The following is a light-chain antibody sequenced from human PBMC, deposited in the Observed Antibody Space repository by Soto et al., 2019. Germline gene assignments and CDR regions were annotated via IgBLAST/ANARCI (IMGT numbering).Light chain of an antibody. J-gene: IGKJ1*01. Sequence: EIVLTQSPATLSLSPGERATLSCRASQSVSSYLAWSQQKPGQAPRLLIYDTSNRATGIPARFSGSGSVTDCTLTISSLEPEDFAVYYCHQRSNWPPTFGQGTKVEIK. CDR1: QSVSSY. V-gene: IGKV3-11*01. CDR2: DTS. CDR3: HQRSNWPPT.